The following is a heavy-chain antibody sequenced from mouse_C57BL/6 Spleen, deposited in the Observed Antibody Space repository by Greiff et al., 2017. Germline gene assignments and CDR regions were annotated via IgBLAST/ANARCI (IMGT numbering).Heavy chain of an antibody. V-gene: IGHV10-1*01. Sequence: EVHLVESGGGLVQPKGSLKLSCAASGFSFTTYAMNWVRQAPGKGLEWVARIRSKSNNYATYYADSVKDRFTIARYDSESMLYLQMNNLKTEDTAMYYCVRHGNYGGFYAMDYWGQGTSVTVSS. CDR1: GFSFTTYA. J-gene: IGHJ4*01. D-gene: IGHD2-1*01. CDR2: IRSKSNNYAT. CDR3: VRHGNYGGFYAMDY.